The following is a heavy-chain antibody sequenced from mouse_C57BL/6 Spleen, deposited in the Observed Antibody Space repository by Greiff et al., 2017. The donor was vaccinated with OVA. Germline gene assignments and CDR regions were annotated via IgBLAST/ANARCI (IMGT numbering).Heavy chain of an antibody. Sequence: DVQLQESGPGLVKPSQSLSLTCSVTGYSITSGYYWNWIRQFPGNKLEWMGYISYDGSNNYNPSLKNRISITRDTSKNQFFLKLNSVTTEDTATYYCARGRGIHWGQGTLVTVSA. V-gene: IGHV3-6*01. CDR3: ARGRGIH. CDR1: GYSITSGYY. D-gene: IGHD2-14*01. J-gene: IGHJ3*01. CDR2: ISYDGSN.